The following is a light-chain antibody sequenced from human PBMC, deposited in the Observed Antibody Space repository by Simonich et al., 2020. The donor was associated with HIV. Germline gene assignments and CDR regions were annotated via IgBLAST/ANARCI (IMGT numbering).Light chain of an antibody. CDR3: QQYYTTPLT. CDR1: QSVLYSSNNKNY. Sequence: DIVMTQSPDSLAVSLGERATINCKSSQSVLYSSNNKNYLAWYQQKPGQPPNLLIYWASTRESGVPDRFSASGYGTDFTLTISSLQAEDVAVYYCQQYYTTPLTFGGGTKVEIK. V-gene: IGKV4-1*01. J-gene: IGKJ4*01. CDR2: WAS.